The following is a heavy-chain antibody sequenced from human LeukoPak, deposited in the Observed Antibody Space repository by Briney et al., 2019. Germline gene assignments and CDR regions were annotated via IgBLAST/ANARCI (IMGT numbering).Heavy chain of an antibody. CDR1: GFTFDDYG. D-gene: IGHD2-15*01. J-gene: IGHJ4*02. Sequence: GGSLRLSCAASGFTFDDYGMSWVRQAPGKGLEWVSLISWDGGSTYYADSVKGRFTISRDSSKNSLYLQMNSLRTEDTALYYCAKDIGVGYCNGCLFDYWGQGTLVTVSS. CDR2: ISWDGGST. CDR3: AKDIGVGYCNGCLFDY. V-gene: IGHV3-43*01.